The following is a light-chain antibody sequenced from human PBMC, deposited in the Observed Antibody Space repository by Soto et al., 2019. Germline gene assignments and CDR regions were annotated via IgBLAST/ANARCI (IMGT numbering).Light chain of an antibody. CDR2: VAS. CDR1: QGISKY. Sequence: DIQMTQTPSAMSASVGDRVTITCRASQGISKYLAWFQQKPGKVPKRLIYVASSLQSGVPSRFSGSGSGTEFTLTISSLQPEDFATYYCLQHNSYPITFGQGTRLEIK. J-gene: IGKJ5*01. CDR3: LQHNSYPIT. V-gene: IGKV1-17*03.